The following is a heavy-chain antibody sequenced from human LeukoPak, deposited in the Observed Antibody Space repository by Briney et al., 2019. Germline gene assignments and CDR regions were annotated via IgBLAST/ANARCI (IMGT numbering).Heavy chain of an antibody. CDR1: GFTFSSYA. V-gene: IGHV3-23*01. CDR3: ATQRDYGGYFDY. J-gene: IGHJ4*02. D-gene: IGHD4-17*01. CDR2: ISGSGGST. Sequence: GGSLRLSCAASGFTFSSYAMSWVRQAPGKGLEWVSAISGSGGSTYYAASVKGRFTISRDNSKNTLYLQMNSLRAEDTAVYYCATQRDYGGYFDYWGQGTLVTVSS.